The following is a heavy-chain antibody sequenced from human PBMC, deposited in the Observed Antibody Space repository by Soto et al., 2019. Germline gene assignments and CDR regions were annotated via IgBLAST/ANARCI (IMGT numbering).Heavy chain of an antibody. CDR1: GYTFTSYG. Sequence: QVHLVQSGAEVKKPGASVKVSCKASGYTFTSYGITWVRQAPGQGLEWMGWISAHNGNTDYAQKLQGRVIVTRDTPTSTDYMELRSLRSDDTAVYYCARGRYGDYWGQGALVTVSS. CDR2: ISAHNGNT. D-gene: IGHD1-1*01. J-gene: IGHJ4*02. CDR3: ARGRYGDY. V-gene: IGHV1-18*01.